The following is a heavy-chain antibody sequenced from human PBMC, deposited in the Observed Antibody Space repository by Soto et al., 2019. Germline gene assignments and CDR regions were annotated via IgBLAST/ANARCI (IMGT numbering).Heavy chain of an antibody. CDR2: ISYDGSNK. CDR3: AKDLSGLRWYNDACDI. V-gene: IGHV3-30*18. Sequence: GRSMRLPCAASRFTFSNYGMHWVRQATGKGLEWVAVISYDGSNKYYADSVKGRFTISRDNSKNTLYLQMNILRAEDTAVYYCAKDLSGLRWYNDACDIWGQGTMVTVSS. J-gene: IGHJ3*02. CDR1: RFTFSNYG. D-gene: IGHD4-17*01.